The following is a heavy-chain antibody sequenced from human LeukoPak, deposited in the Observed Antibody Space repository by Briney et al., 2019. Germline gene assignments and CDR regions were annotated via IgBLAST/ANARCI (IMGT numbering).Heavy chain of an antibody. Sequence: ASVKVSCKASGCTFTSYGISWVRQAPGQGLEWMGWISAYNGNTNYAQKLQGRVTMTTDTSASTAYMELRSLRSDDTAVYYCARDAPPSSGYYSGIDYWGQGTLVTVSS. CDR2: ISAYNGNT. V-gene: IGHV1-18*01. CDR1: GCTFTSYG. J-gene: IGHJ4*02. CDR3: ARDAPPSSGYYSGIDY. D-gene: IGHD3-22*01.